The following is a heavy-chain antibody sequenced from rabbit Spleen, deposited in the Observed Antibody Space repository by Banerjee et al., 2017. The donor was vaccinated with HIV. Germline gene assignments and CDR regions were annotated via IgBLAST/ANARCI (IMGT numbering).Heavy chain of an antibody. Sequence: EQLEESGGGLVKPEGSLTLTCKASGVSFSDKDVMCWVRQAPGKGLEWIACINAITGKAVYASWAKGRFTISKTSSTTVTLQMTSLTAADTATYFCARGSAAMTMVITGYYLNLWGPGTLVTVS. D-gene: IGHD2-1*01. CDR2: INAITGKA. CDR1: GVSFSDKDV. V-gene: IGHV1S45*01. CDR3: ARGSAAMTMVITGYYLNL. J-gene: IGHJ4*01.